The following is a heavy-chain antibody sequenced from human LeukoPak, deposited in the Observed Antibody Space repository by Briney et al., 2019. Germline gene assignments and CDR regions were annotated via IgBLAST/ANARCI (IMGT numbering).Heavy chain of an antibody. CDR1: GFTVSSNY. Sequence: TGGSLRLSCAASGFTVSSNYMSWVRQAPGKGLEWVSVIYSGGSTYYADSVKGRFAISRDNSKNTLYLQMNSLSAEDTAVYYCARAVFSSWPYYYHYMDVWGKGTTVTVSS. J-gene: IGHJ6*03. CDR2: IYSGGST. CDR3: ARAVFSSWPYYYHYMDV. D-gene: IGHD6-13*01. V-gene: IGHV3-53*01.